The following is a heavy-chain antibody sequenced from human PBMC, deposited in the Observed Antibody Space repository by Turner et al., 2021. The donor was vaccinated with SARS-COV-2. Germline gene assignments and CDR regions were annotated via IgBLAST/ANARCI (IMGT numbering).Heavy chain of an antibody. CDR1: WLISTYAW. CDR3: TTSSVAFLEWLCTCMDV. V-gene: IGHV3-15*01. CDR2: IKSRSDGGTT. D-gene: IGHD3-3*01. Sequence: GKRFGSGGGLVMPGGSRRLSRAATWLISTYAWMSWVRQAPGRGLAWLGRIKSRSDGGTTDYAAPVKGRCTISRDDSKNTLYLQMNSLKTEDTAVYYCTTSSVAFLEWLCTCMDVWGQGTTVTVSS. J-gene: IGHJ6*02.